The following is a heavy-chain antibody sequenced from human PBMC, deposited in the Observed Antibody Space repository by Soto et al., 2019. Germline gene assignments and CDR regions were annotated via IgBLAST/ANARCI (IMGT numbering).Heavy chain of an antibody. Sequence: QVQLVESGGGVVQPGRSLRLSCAASGFTFSSYGMHWVRQAPGKGLEWVGVITYDGSNKFHADSVKGRFTISRENSKNTLYLQMNSLRAEDAAVYYCAKDWRESLPGDAFDIWGQGTMVTVSS. D-gene: IGHD3-10*01. CDR1: GFTFSSYG. J-gene: IGHJ3*02. CDR2: ITYDGSNK. CDR3: AKDWRESLPGDAFDI. V-gene: IGHV3-30*18.